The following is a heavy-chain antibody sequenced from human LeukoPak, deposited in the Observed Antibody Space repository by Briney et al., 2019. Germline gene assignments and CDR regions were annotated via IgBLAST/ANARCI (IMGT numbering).Heavy chain of an antibody. CDR3: AREDYDFWSGYYTGGYYFDY. D-gene: IGHD3-3*01. V-gene: IGHV1-46*01. J-gene: IGHJ4*02. Sequence: ASVKVSCKASGYTFTSYYMHWVRQAPGQGLEGMGIINPSGGSTSYAQKFQGRVTMTRDTSTSTVYMELSSLRSEDTAVYYCAREDYDFWSGYYTGGYYFDYWGQGTLVTVSS. CDR2: INPSGGST. CDR1: GYTFTSYY.